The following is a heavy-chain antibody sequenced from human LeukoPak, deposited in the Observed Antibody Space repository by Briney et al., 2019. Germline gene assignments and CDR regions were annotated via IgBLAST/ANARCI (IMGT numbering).Heavy chain of an antibody. V-gene: IGHV3-74*01. CDR3: ARGGSDTAMAHDY. CDR2: INRDGSRT. D-gene: IGHD5-18*01. CDR1: GFTFSSYS. J-gene: IGHJ4*02. Sequence: PGGSLRLSCAASGFTFSSYSMNWVRQAPGKGLMWVLRINRDGSRTDYADSVKGRLTISRDDAKNTLYPQVNSLRAEDTAVYFCARGGSDTAMAHDYWGQGTLVTVSS.